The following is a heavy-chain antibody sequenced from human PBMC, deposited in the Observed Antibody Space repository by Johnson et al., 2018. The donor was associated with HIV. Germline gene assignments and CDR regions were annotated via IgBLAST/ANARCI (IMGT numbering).Heavy chain of an antibody. D-gene: IGHD6-6*01. J-gene: IGHJ3*02. Sequence: VQLVESGGGLVKPGGSLRLSCAASVFTFSDYYMSWIRQAPGKGLEYVSAISSNGGSTYYANSVKGRFTISRDNSKNTLYLQMNSLRAEDTAVYYCARVYSSSSAHAFDIWGQGTMVTVSS. CDR2: ISSNGGST. V-gene: IGHV3-64*01. CDR1: VFTFSDYY. CDR3: ARVYSSSSAHAFDI.